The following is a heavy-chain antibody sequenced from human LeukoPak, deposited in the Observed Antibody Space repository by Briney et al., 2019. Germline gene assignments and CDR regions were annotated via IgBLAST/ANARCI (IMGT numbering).Heavy chain of an antibody. CDR3: ARSPYYAGAFVDY. Sequence: GGSLRLSCTASGFTLSSYWVHWVRQPPGKGLMWLSRTNEDGSYADYADSVKGRFTISRDNAKNSLYLQMNSLRAEDTAVYYCARSPYYAGAFVDYWGQGTLVTVSS. CDR1: GFTLSSYW. CDR2: TNEDGSYA. J-gene: IGHJ4*02. D-gene: IGHD4-23*01. V-gene: IGHV3-74*01.